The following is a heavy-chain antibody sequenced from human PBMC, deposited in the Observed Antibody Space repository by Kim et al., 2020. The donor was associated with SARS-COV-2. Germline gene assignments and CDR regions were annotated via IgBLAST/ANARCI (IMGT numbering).Heavy chain of an antibody. Sequence: SETLSLTCTVSGGSVSSGSYYWSWIRQPPGKGLEWIGYIYYSGSTNYNPSLKSRVTISVDTSKNQFSLKLSSVTAADTAVYYCARLELGFRYYDSGFDPWGQGTLVTVSS. CDR2: IYYSGST. J-gene: IGHJ5*02. D-gene: IGHD3-22*01. V-gene: IGHV4-61*01. CDR3: ARLELGFRYYDSGFDP. CDR1: GGSVSSGSYY.